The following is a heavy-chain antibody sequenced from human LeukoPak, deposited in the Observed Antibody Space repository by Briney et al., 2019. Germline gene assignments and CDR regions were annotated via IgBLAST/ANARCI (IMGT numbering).Heavy chain of an antibody. J-gene: IGHJ4*02. CDR2: VPDDGSSP. CDR1: GFTFSNYA. Sequence: GGSLRLSCAASGFTFSNYALHWVRQAPGKGLAWVAVVPDDGSSPSYAASVKGRFTISRDNSKNTVVLEMNSLNVDDTAIYYCARQSLAASGLDSWGQGMLVTVSS. CDR3: ARQSLAASGLDS. D-gene: IGHD6-13*01. V-gene: IGHV3-30*04.